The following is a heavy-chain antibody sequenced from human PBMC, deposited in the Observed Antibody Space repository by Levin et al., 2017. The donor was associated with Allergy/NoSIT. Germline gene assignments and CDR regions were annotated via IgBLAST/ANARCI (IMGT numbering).Heavy chain of an antibody. CDR3: ASTAAAGHNWYFDL. J-gene: IGHJ2*01. D-gene: IGHD6-13*01. Sequence: KISCKASGGTFSSYAISWVRQAPGQGLEWMGGIIPIFGTANYAQKFQGRVTITADESTSTAYMELSSLRSEDTAVYYCASTAAAGHNWYFDLWGRGTLVTVSS. CDR1: GGTFSSYA. V-gene: IGHV1-69*01. CDR2: IIPIFGTA.